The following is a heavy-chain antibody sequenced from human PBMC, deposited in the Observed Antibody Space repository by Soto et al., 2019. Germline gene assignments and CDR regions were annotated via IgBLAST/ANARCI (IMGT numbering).Heavy chain of an antibody. CDR1: GYIFTGFY. D-gene: IGHD4-4*01. V-gene: IGHV1-2*02. Sequence: QVQLVQSGAEVKKPGASVKVSCKTSGYIFTGFYMHWVRQAPGQGLEWMGWINPNSGGTNYPQKFRDRVTMTRDTSIGTAYMELSSLRSDDTAVYYCARDRVDYSSFHYVMDVWGQGTTVTVSS. CDR3: ARDRVDYSSFHYVMDV. J-gene: IGHJ6*02. CDR2: INPNSGGT.